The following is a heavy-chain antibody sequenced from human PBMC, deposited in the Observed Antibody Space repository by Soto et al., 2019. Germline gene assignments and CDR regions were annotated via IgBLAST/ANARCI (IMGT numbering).Heavy chain of an antibody. D-gene: IGHD3-16*01. CDR3: GRDPWAADY. Sequence: EVQLVESGGGLVQPGGSLRLSCAASGFTVSTKYMSWVRQAPGKGLEWVSVIYSGGSTFYADSVRGRFTISRDNSKNTVNLQMNSLRAEDMAVYYCGRDPWAADYWGQGTLVTVFS. V-gene: IGHV3-66*01. CDR1: GFTVSTKY. CDR2: IYSGGST. J-gene: IGHJ4*02.